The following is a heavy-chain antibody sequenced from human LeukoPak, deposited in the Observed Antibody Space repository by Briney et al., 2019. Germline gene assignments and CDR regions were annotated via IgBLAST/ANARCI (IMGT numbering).Heavy chain of an antibody. Sequence: GGSLRLSCAASGLTFSNNWMTWVRQAPGKGLEWVGRIKSKADGGTTDYSAPVKGRFIISRDDSKNTLFLQMNSLKTEDTAMYYCSTDLGPAIDYCGQGSLVTVSS. J-gene: IGHJ4*02. V-gene: IGHV3-15*01. CDR2: IKSKADGGTT. CDR3: STDLGPAIDY. CDR1: GLTFSNNW.